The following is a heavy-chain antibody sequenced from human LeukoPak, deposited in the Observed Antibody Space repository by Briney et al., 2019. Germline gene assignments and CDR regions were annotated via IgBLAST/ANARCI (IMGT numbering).Heavy chain of an antibody. V-gene: IGHV3-23*01. CDR3: AKDGYCGSSSCVY. CDR1: GFPFSSYA. D-gene: IGHD2-2*03. J-gene: IGHJ4*02. CDR2: ITASGAGI. Sequence: PGGSLRLSCAASGFPFSSYAMTWVRQAPGKGLEWVPTITASGAGIDYADSVKGRFTISRDNSKNRLYLQMNSLRAEDTAVYYCAKDGYCGSSSCVYWGQGTLVTVSS.